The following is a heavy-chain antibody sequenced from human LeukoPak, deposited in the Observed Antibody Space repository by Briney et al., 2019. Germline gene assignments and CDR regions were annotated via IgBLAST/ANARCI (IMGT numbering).Heavy chain of an antibody. D-gene: IGHD5-24*01. Sequence: LETLSLTCTVSGGSISSYYWSWIRQPPGKGLEWIGYIYYSGSTNYNPSLKSRVTISVDTSKNQFSLKLSSVTAADTAVYYCARGGWLQSQGLDYWGQGTLVTVSS. J-gene: IGHJ4*02. V-gene: IGHV4-59*01. CDR1: GGSISSYY. CDR3: ARGGWLQSQGLDY. CDR2: IYYSGST.